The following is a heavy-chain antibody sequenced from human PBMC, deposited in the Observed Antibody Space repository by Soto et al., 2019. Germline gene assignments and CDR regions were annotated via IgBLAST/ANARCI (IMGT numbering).Heavy chain of an antibody. CDR1: GGSIISGGYY. CDR3: ARVASLGIAAARGYGMDV. V-gene: IGHV4-31*03. Sequence: SETLSLTCTVSGGSIISGGYYLIGIRQHPWMGLEWIGYIYYSGSTYYNPSLKSRVTISVDTSKNQFSLKLSSVTAADTAVYYCARVASLGIAAARGYGMDVWGQGTTVTVSS. CDR2: IYYSGST. D-gene: IGHD6-13*01. J-gene: IGHJ6*02.